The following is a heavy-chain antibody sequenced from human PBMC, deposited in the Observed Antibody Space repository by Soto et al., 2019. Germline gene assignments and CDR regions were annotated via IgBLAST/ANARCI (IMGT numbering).Heavy chain of an antibody. V-gene: IGHV5-51*01. J-gene: IGHJ3*02. CDR2: IYLGDSDT. CDR3: ARRETRYCSGGSCFDDAFDI. Sequence: GESLKISCKGSGYSFTSYWIGWVRQMPGKGLEWLVIIYLGDSDTRYSPSFQGQVTISADKSISTAYLQWSSLKASDTAMYYCARRETRYCSGGSCFDDAFDIWGQGTMVTVSS. CDR1: GYSFTSYW. D-gene: IGHD2-15*01.